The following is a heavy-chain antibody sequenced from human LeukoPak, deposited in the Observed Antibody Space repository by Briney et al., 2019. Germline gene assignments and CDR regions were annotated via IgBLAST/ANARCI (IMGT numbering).Heavy chain of an antibody. V-gene: IGHV4-39*07. CDR2: IYYSGST. J-gene: IGHJ6*02. CDR1: GGSISSSSYY. CDR3: ARLLLYHETRDV. Sequence: SETLSLTCTVSGGSISSSSYYWGWIRQPPGKGLEWIGSIYYSGSTYYNPSLKSRVTISVDTSKNQFSLKLSSVTAADTAVYYCARLLLYHETRDVWGQGTTVTVSS. D-gene: IGHD2-2*02.